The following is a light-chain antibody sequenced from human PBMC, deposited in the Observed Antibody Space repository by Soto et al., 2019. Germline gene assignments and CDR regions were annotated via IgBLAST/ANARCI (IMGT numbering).Light chain of an antibody. Sequence: VLTQPPSVSGAPGQRFTLSCTGNSSNLGAGYDVHWYQQLPGAAPKLVIFGNRNRPSGVPERFSGSKSGTSASLAITGLQAEDEADYYCQAYDYSLTASVFGGGTKVTVL. CDR3: QAYDYSLTASV. V-gene: IGLV1-40*01. CDR1: SSNLGAGYD. CDR2: GNR. J-gene: IGLJ3*02.